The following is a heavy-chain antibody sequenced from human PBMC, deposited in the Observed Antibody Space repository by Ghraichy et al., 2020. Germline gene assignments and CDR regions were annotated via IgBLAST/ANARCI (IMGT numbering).Heavy chain of an antibody. CDR3: AGSGYYGVSFDY. D-gene: IGHD3-22*01. V-gene: IGHV3-33*01. Sequence: LSLTCAASGFTFSSYGMHWVRQAPGKGLEWVAVIWYDGSNKYYADSVKGRFTISRDNSKNTLYLQMNSLRAEDTAVYYCAGSGYYGVSFDYWGQGTLVTVSS. CDR2: IWYDGSNK. J-gene: IGHJ4*02. CDR1: GFTFSSYG.